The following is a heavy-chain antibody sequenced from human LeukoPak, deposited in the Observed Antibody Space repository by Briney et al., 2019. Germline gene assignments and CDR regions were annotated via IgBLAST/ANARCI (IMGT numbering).Heavy chain of an antibody. CDR2: MNPNSGNT. D-gene: IGHD6-13*01. CDR1: GYTFTSYD. V-gene: IGHV1-8*01. CDR3: ARIHEVGYSSSWYIFGGPPDDY. Sequence: GASVKVSCKASGYTFTSYDINWVRQATGQGLEWMGWMNPNSGNTGYAQKFQGRVTMTRNTSISTAYMELSSLRSEDTAVYYCARIHEVGYSSSWYIFGGPPDDYWGQGTLVTVSS. J-gene: IGHJ4*02.